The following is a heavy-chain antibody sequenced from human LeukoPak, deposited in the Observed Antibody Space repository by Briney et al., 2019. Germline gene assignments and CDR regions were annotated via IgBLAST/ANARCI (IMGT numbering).Heavy chain of an antibody. CDR1: GYTFTGYY. D-gene: IGHD6-13*01. CDR2: INPNSGGT. CDR3: AREEVAAAGRYYYYGMDV. V-gene: IGHV1-2*02. Sequence: ASVKVSCKASGYTFTGYYMHCVRQAPGQGLEWMGWINPNSGGTNSAQKFQGRVTMTRDTSISTAYMELSRLRSDDTAVYYCAREEVAAAGRYYYYGMDVWGQGTTVTVSS. J-gene: IGHJ6*02.